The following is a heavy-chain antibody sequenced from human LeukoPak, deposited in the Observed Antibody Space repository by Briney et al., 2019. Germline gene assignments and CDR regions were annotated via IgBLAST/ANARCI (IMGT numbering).Heavy chain of an antibody. J-gene: IGHJ4*02. D-gene: IGHD1-20*01. Sequence: SETLSLTCSVSGYSIKSGYHWGWIRQPPRRGLEWIGNIYRSGSTYYNSSLKSRVTISIDASKNQFSLKLSSLTAADTAVYFCARINWNPDYWGQGTLVTVSS. CDR2: IYRSGST. CDR1: GYSIKSGYH. V-gene: IGHV4-38-2*02. CDR3: ARINWNPDY.